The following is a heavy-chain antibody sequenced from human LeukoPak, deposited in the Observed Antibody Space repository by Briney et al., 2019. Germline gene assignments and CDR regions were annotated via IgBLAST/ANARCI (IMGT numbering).Heavy chain of an antibody. CDR1: GFTFSSYA. CDR2: INWNGGST. CDR3: ARGGITIFGVVPWFDY. Sequence: GGSLRLSCAASGFTFSSYAMSWVRQAPGKGLEWVSGINWNGGSTGYADSVKGRFTISRDNAKNSLYLQMNSLRAEDTAVYYCARGGITIFGVVPWFDYWGQGTLVTVSS. D-gene: IGHD3-3*01. J-gene: IGHJ4*02. V-gene: IGHV3-20*04.